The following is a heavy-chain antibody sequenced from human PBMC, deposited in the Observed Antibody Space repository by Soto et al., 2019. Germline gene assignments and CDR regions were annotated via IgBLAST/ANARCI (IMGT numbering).Heavy chain of an antibody. J-gene: IGHJ4*02. D-gene: IGHD4-17*01. CDR2: ISGSGGST. Sequence: EVQLLESGGGLVQPGGSLRLSCAASGFTFSSYAMSWVRQAPGKGLEWVSAISGSGGSTYYADSVKGRFTISRDNSKNPLYLQMNSLRAEDTAVYYCAKAPYGDSTGAVFDYWGQGTLVTVSS. CDR1: GFTFSSYA. CDR3: AKAPYGDSTGAVFDY. V-gene: IGHV3-23*01.